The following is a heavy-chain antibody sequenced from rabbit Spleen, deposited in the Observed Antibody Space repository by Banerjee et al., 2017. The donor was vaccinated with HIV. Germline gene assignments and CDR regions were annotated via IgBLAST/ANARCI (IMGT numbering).Heavy chain of an antibody. CDR1: GFSFSSTYW. CDR2: INAATAKP. D-gene: IGHD1-1*01. CDR3: ARDLLGVIGWNFYL. V-gene: IGHV1S45*01. J-gene: IGHJ4*01. Sequence: QEQLVESGGGLVQPEGSLTLTCTASGFSFSSTYWICWVRQAPGKGLEWIGCINAATAKPVYATWAKGRFTISRTSSTTVTLRMTSLTAADRATYFCARDLLGVIGWNFYLWGPGTLVTVS.